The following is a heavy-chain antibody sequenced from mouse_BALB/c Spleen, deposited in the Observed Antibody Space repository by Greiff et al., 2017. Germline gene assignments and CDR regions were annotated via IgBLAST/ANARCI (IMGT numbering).Heavy chain of an antibody. J-gene: IGHJ3*01. CDR1: GFTFSSFG. Sequence: EVQLVESGGGLVQPGGSRKLSCAASGFTFSSFGMHWVRQAPEKGLEWVAYISSGSSTIYYADTVKGRFTISRDNPKNTLFLQMTSLRSEDTAMYYCARSDRSAWFAYWGQGTLVTVSA. CDR2: ISSGSSTI. D-gene: IGHD2-14*01. CDR3: ARSDRSAWFAY. V-gene: IGHV5-17*02.